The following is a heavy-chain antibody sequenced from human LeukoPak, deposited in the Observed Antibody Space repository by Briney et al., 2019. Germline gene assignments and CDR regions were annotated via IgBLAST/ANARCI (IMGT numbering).Heavy chain of an antibody. CDR3: TRDAYYYDSSGYSD. CDR2: IRSKAYGGTT. Sequence: GGSLRLSCTASGFTFGDYAMSWVRQAPGKGLEWVGFIRSKAYGGTTEYAASVKGRCTISRDDSKSIAYLQMNSLKTEDTAVYYCTRDAYYYDSSGYSDWGQGTLVTVSS. V-gene: IGHV3-49*04. CDR1: GFTFGDYA. D-gene: IGHD3-22*01. J-gene: IGHJ4*02.